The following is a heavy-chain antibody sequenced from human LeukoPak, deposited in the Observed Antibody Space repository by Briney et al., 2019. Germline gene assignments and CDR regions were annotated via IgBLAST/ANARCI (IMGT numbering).Heavy chain of an antibody. V-gene: IGHV3-23*01. CDR1: GFTFTTYG. J-gene: IGHJ4*02. D-gene: IGHD6-19*01. Sequence: GGSLRLSCAASGFTFTTYGMNWVRQAPGKGLEWVSGITTSGGTYYADSVKGWFTISRDNSKSTVYLQMNYLRAEDTAVYYCAKTGPGSGWARYYFEFWGQGALVTVSS. CDR2: ITTSGGT. CDR3: AKTGPGSGWARYYFEF.